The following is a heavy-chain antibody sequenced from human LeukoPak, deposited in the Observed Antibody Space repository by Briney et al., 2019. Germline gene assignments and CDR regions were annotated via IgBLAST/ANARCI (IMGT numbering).Heavy chain of an antibody. CDR1: GYTFTDYY. J-gene: IGHJ4*02. Sequence: ASVKVSCKASGYTFTDYYMHWVRQAPGQGLEWMGWINPNSGGTNYAQKFQGRVTMTRDTSISTAYMELSRLRSDDTAVYYCARDFGNRGYCSGGSCYSRDYWGQGTLVTVSS. CDR2: INPNSGGT. D-gene: IGHD2-15*01. V-gene: IGHV1-2*02. CDR3: ARDFGNRGYCSGGSCYSRDY.